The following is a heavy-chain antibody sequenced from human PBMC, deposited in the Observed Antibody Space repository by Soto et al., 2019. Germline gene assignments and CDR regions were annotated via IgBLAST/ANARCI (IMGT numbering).Heavy chain of an antibody. CDR3: TRLISAAQDY. D-gene: IGHD3-16*02. CDR2: IRDRAYSYAT. V-gene: IGHV3-73*01. J-gene: IGHJ4*02. CDR1: GFVFKDSS. Sequence: GGSLRLSCAASGFVFKDSSIHWARQASGKGLEWVGRIRDRAYSYATAYAASVTGRFTISRDDSTNTAYLQMNSLETEDTAIYYCTRLISAAQDYWGQGTQVTVSS.